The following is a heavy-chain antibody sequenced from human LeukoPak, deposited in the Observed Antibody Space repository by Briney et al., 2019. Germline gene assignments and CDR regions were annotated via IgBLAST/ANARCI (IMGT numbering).Heavy chain of an antibody. Sequence: GASVKVSCKASGYTFTSYDINWVRQAPGQGLEWMGWINPNSGGTNYAQKFQGWVTMTRDTSISTAYMELSRLRSDDTAVYYCARGAGYSSGWYSWFDPWGQGTLVTVSS. V-gene: IGHV1-2*04. CDR3: ARGAGYSSGWYSWFDP. CDR2: INPNSGGT. J-gene: IGHJ5*02. CDR1: GYTFTSYD. D-gene: IGHD6-19*01.